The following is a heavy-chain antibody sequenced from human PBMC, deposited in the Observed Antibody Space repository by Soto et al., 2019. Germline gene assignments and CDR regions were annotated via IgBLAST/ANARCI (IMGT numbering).Heavy chain of an antibody. D-gene: IGHD6-13*01. Sequence: QVQLVQSGAEVKKPGSSVKVFCKASGGTFSSYAISWVRQAPGQGLEWMGGTIPIFGTANYAQKFQGRVTITPDESTSTSYMELISLRSEETAVYYCARSGSSWDINPVFNYYYGMDVWGQGTTVTVSS. CDR3: ARSGSSWDINPVFNYYYGMDV. CDR1: GGTFSSYA. J-gene: IGHJ6*02. V-gene: IGHV1-69*01. CDR2: TIPIFGTA.